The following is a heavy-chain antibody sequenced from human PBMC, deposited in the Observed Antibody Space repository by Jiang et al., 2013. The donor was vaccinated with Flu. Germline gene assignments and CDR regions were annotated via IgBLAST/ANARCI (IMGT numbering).Heavy chain of an antibody. Sequence: SGAEVKKPGASVKVSCKASGYTFTGYYMHWVRQAPGQGLEWMGWINPNSGGTNYAQKFQGWVTMTRDTSISTAYMELSRLRSDDTAVYYCARESIAAAGTGPGAFDIWGQGTMVTVSS. D-gene: IGHD6-13*01. CDR1: GYTFTGYY. CDR3: ARESIAAAGTGPGAFDI. CDR2: INPNSGGT. V-gene: IGHV1-2*04. J-gene: IGHJ3*02.